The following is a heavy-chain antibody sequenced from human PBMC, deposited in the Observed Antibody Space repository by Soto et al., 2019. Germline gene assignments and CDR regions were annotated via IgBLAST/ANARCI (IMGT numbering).Heavy chain of an antibody. CDR1: GYTFTSYG. V-gene: IGHV1-18*01. CDR2: ISAYNGNT. D-gene: IGHD2-2*01. J-gene: IGHJ4*02. Sequence: ASVKVSCKASGYTFTSYGISWVRQAPGQGLEWMGWISAYNGNTNYAQKVQGRVTMTTDTSTSTAYMELRSLRSDDTAVYYCARDMVLKDIVVVPAAMQFDYWGQGTLVTVSS. CDR3: ARDMVLKDIVVVPAAMQFDY.